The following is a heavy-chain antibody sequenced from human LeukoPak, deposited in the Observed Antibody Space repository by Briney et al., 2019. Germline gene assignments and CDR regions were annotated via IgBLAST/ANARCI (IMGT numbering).Heavy chain of an antibody. D-gene: IGHD3-3*01. Sequence: GASVKVSCKASGYTFTSYDINWVRQATGQGLEWMGWMNPNSGNTGYAQKFQGRVTITRNTSISTAYMELSSLRSEDTAVYYCAVYYDFWSGYSPLGNYWGQGTLVTVSS. CDR1: GYTFTSYD. V-gene: IGHV1-8*03. CDR3: AVYYDFWSGYSPLGNY. J-gene: IGHJ4*02. CDR2: MNPNSGNT.